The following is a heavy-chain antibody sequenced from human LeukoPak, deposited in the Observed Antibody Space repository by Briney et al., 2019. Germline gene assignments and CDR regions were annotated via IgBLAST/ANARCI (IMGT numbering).Heavy chain of an antibody. D-gene: IGHD4-17*01. CDR3: AKASTTVPNVLDK. V-gene: IGHV3-74*01. CDR2: LSGYGWNI. CDR1: GFPFSTYW. J-gene: IGHJ4*02. Sequence: GGSLTLSCVASGFPFSTYWMHWVRQAPARRGLWVSRLSGYGWNILYAASLKGRFPLSRDNPKNPVSLETDRVRADDPGVYFCAKASTTVPNVLDKWGEGGLVSLS.